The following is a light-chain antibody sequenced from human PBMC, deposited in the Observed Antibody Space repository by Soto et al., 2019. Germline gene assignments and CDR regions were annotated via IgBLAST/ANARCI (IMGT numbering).Light chain of an antibody. CDR3: QQYTNWPGT. J-gene: IGKJ1*01. V-gene: IGKV3-15*01. CDR2: GAS. CDR1: QSVSSN. Sequence: EIVMTQSPATLSVSPGGRATLSCRASQSVSSNLAWYQQKPGQAHRLLIYGASTRATGIPARLSGSGSGTEFTLTISSLQSEDFAVYYCQQYTNWPGTFGQGTKVDIX.